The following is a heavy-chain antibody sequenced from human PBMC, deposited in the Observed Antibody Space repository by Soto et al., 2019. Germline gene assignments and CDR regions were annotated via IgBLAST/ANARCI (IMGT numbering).Heavy chain of an antibody. CDR1: GGSISSGDYY. CDR2: IYYSGST. V-gene: IGHV4-30-4*01. Sequence: SETLSLTCTVSGGSISSGDYYWSWIRQPPGKGLEWIGYIYYSGSTYYNPSLKSRVTISVDTSKNQFSLKLSSVTAADTAVYYCARQYNWNYSWFDPWGQGTLVTVSS. D-gene: IGHD1-7*01. J-gene: IGHJ5*02. CDR3: ARQYNWNYSWFDP.